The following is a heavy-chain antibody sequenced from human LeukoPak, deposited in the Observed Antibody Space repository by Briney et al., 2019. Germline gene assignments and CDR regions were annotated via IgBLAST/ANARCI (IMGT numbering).Heavy chain of an antibody. J-gene: IGHJ4*02. CDR2: IYSGGGS. D-gene: IGHD1-14*01. V-gene: IGHV3-53*01. CDR3: ARDKNGPET. Sequence: GGSLRLSCAASGFTVSSNYMSWVRQAPGKGLDWVSVIYSGGGSYYADSVKGRFTISRDSSKNILSLQMNSLRAEDTAIYYCARDKNGPETWGQGTRVTVSS. CDR1: GFTVSSNY.